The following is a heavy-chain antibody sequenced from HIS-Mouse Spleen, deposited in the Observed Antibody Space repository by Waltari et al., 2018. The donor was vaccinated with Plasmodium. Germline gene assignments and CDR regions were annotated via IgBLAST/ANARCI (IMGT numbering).Heavy chain of an antibody. CDR3: ARLVVVASKDSY. J-gene: IGHJ4*02. V-gene: IGHV4-34*01. CDR2: INHSGST. D-gene: IGHD2-15*01. CDR1: GGSFSGYY. Sequence: QVQLQQWGAGLLKPSETLSLPSAVYGGSFSGYYWSWIRQPPGKGREWIEEINHSGSTNYNPSLKIRVTISVDTSKNQFSLKLSSVTAADTAVYYCARLVVVASKDSYWGQGTLVTVSS.